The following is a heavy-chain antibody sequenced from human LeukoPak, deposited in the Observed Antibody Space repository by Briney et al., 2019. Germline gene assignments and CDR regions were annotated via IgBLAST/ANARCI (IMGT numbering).Heavy chain of an antibody. CDR2: IFHTGIT. Sequence: SETLSLTCTVSGGSVTKYYWHWVRQAPGKGLEWIGFIFHTGITNYNPSLKSRVTISVDTSKNQFSLKLTSVTAADTAVYFCARDLFPINWFESWGQGTLVTVSS. CDR1: GGSVTKYY. D-gene: IGHD2-2*02. J-gene: IGHJ5*01. CDR3: ARDLFPINWFES. V-gene: IGHV4-59*02.